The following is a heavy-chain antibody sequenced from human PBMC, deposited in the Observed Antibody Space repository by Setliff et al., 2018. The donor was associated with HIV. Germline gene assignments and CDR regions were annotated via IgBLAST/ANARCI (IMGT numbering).Heavy chain of an antibody. CDR3: ARSEGAVTDAFDI. CDR2: ISGSGGST. D-gene: IGHD3-16*01. V-gene: IGHV3-23*01. Sequence: GGSLRLSCAASGFTFSTYAMSWVRQAPGKGLEWVSGISGSGGSTYYADSVKGRFTISRDNSKNTLYLQMNSLRAEDTAVYYCARSEGAVTDAFDIWGRGTMVTVSS. J-gene: IGHJ3*02. CDR1: GFTFSTYA.